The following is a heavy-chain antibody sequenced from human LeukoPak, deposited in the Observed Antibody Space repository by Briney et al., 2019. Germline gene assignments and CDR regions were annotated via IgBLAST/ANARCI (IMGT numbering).Heavy chain of an antibody. CDR3: ARVDDGAFDY. CDR2: TYPRSKWYS. V-gene: IGHV6-1*01. J-gene: IGHJ4*02. Sequence: SQTLSLTCAISGDTVSSNSGAWNWIRQSPSRGLEWLRRTYPRSKWYSDDALSVKSRITINPDTSKNQFSLQLNSVTPEDTAVYVCARVDDGAFDYWGQGTLVTVST. CDR1: GDTVSSNSGA. D-gene: IGHD1-1*01.